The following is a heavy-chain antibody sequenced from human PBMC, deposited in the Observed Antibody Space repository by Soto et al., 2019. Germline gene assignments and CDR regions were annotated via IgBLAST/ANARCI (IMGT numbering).Heavy chain of an antibody. CDR3: AKVIVLGASTIEF. V-gene: IGHV3-23*01. CDR1: GFTFSSFA. D-gene: IGHD6-6*01. CDR2: INIIGGAT. J-gene: IGHJ4*02. Sequence: GGSLRLSCTASGFTFSSFAMSWVRQAPGKGLEWVSSINIIGGATYYADSVKGRFTISRDDSKSTVYLQMNSLRAEDTALYSCAKVIVLGASTIEFWGPGTLVTVSS.